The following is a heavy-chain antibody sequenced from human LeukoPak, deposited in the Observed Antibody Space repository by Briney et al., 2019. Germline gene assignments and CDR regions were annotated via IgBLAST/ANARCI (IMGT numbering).Heavy chain of an antibody. CDR2: ISGSGGST. CDR3: ARASVYYDSSGYGDY. CDR1: GFTFSSYA. D-gene: IGHD3-22*01. V-gene: IGHV3-23*01. Sequence: PGGSLRLSCAASGFTFSSYAMSWVRQAPGKGLEWVSAISGSGGSTYYADSVKGRFTISRDNAKNTLYLQMNSLRAEDTAVYYCARASVYYDSSGYGDYWGQGTLVTVSS. J-gene: IGHJ4*02.